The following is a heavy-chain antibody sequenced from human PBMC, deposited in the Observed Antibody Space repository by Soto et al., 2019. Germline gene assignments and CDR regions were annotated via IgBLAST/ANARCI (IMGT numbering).Heavy chain of an antibody. J-gene: IGHJ4*02. Sequence: QITLKESGPTLVKPTQTLTLTCTFSGFSLSTSGVGVGWIRQPPGKALEWLALIYWDDDKRYSPSLKSRLTITKDTSKNQVVLTITNMDPVDTATYYCARKTPGGRNWNDQVYYWGQGTLVTVSS. CDR3: ARKTPGGRNWNDQVYY. CDR1: GFSLSTSGVG. V-gene: IGHV2-5*02. CDR2: IYWDDDK. D-gene: IGHD1-1*01.